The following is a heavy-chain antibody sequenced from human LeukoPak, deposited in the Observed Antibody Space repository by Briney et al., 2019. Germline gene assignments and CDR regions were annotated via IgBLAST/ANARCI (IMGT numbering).Heavy chain of an antibody. J-gene: IGHJ4*02. CDR3: ARDAYYYDNSGYYQTDY. CDR2: IFTSGST. Sequence: PSETLSLTCTASGGSINNYYWSWIRQPAGKGLEWIGRIFTSGSTYYSPSLESRVSMSVDTAKDQFSLKLTSVTAADTAVYYCARDAYYYDNSGYYQTDYRGQGTLVTVSS. CDR1: GGSINNYY. D-gene: IGHD3-22*01. V-gene: IGHV4-4*07.